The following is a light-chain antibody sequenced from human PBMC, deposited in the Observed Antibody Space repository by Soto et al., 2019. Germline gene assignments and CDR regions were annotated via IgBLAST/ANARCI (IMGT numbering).Light chain of an antibody. Sequence: EIVLTQSPGTLSLSPGERATLSSRASQSVSSTSLAWYQQKPGQAPRLLMYGVSSRATGIPDRFSGSGSGTDFTITITGLEPGDFAVYFCQQYDSSVWTFGQGTKVEIK. V-gene: IGKV3-20*01. CDR3: QQYDSSVWT. CDR2: GVS. CDR1: QSVSSTS. J-gene: IGKJ1*01.